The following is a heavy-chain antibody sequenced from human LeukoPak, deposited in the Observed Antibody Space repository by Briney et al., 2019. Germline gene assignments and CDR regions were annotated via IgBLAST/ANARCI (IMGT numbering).Heavy chain of an antibody. Sequence: SCKASGYTFTRYYMNWVGEAPGKGLGWVSYITSSGSTIYYAHSVKRRFTISGHNAKHSLYLQMNSLRAEDTAVYYCAELGITMIGGVWGKGTTVTISS. V-gene: IGHV3-48*03. CDR2: ITSSGSTI. CDR3: AELGITMIGGV. D-gene: IGHD3-10*02. J-gene: IGHJ6*04. CDR1: GYTFTRYY.